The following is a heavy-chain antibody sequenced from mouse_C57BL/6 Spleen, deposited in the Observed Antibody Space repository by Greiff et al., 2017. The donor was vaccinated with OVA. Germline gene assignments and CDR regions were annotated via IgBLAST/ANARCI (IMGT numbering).Heavy chain of an antibody. CDR3: ARGDGSSYAMDY. Sequence: VQLQQPGAELVMPGASVKLSCKASGYTFTSYWMHWVKQRPGQGLEWIGEIDPSDSYTNYTPKFKGKSTLPGDKSSSTAYMQLSSLTCEDSAVYYCARGDGSSYAMDYWGQGTSVTVSS. J-gene: IGHJ4*01. CDR2: IDPSDSYT. D-gene: IGHD1-1*01. CDR1: GYTFTSYW. V-gene: IGHV1-69*01.